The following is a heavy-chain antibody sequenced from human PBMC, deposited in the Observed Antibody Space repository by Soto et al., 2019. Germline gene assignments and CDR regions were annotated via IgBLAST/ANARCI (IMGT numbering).Heavy chain of an antibody. V-gene: IGHV3-13*01. Sequence: SEGSLRLSCAASAFTFSSYDMHWVRSATGKGLEWFSAICTAGDTYYPGSVKGRFTISRENAKNSLYLQMNSLSAADTAVYYCARAYSRCAPYYYYGMDVWGQGTTITVS. D-gene: IGHD6-13*01. CDR3: ARAYSRCAPYYYYGMDV. CDR1: AFTFSSYD. J-gene: IGHJ6*02. CDR2: ICTAGDT.